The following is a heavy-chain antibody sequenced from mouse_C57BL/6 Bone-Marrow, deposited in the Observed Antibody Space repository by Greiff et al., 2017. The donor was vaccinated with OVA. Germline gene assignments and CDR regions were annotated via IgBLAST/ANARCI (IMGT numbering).Heavy chain of an antibody. CDR2: INPDSSTI. CDR1: GIDFSRYW. J-gene: IGHJ4*01. D-gene: IGHD2-4*01. CDR3: ATFNDFMDY. Sequence: PASGIDFSRYWMSWVRRAPGKGLEWIGEINPDSSTINYAPSLKDKFIISRDNAKNTLYLQMSKVRSEDTALYYCATFNDFMDYWGQGTSVTVSS. V-gene: IGHV4-1*01.